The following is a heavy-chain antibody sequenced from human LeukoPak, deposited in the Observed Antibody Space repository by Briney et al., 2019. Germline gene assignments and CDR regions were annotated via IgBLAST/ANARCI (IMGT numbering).Heavy chain of an antibody. CDR2: ISTSRTI. CDR1: GFTFSTYS. V-gene: IGHV3-48*02. Sequence: GGSLRLSCAASGFTFSTYSMSWVRQAPGKGLEAPEKGLERVSYISTSRTIYYADSVKGRFTISRDNAKNSLYLQMNSLRDEDTAVYYCARDGVGATYFDYWGQGTLVTVSS. CDR3: ARDGVGATYFDY. D-gene: IGHD1-26*01. J-gene: IGHJ4*02.